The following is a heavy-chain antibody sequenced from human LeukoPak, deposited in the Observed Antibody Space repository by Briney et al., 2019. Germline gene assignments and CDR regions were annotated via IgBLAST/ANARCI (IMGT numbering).Heavy chain of an antibody. D-gene: IGHD3-9*01. CDR1: GFTLSSYA. J-gene: IGHJ4*02. Sequence: GRSLRLSCAASGFTLSSYAMHWVRQAPGKGLEWVAVISYDGSNKYYADPVKGRFTISRDNSKNTLYLQMNSLRAEDTAVYYCARNRISFDRLFQGEFDYWGQGTLVTVSS. V-gene: IGHV3-30-3*01. CDR2: ISYDGSNK. CDR3: ARNRISFDRLFQGEFDY.